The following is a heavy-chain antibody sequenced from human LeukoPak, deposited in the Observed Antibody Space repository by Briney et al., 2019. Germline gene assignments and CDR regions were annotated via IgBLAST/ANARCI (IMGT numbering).Heavy chain of an antibody. Sequence: GGSLRLSCAASGFTFSSYAMSWVRQVPGKGLEWVSAISGSGGSTYYADSVKGRFTISRDNSKNTLYLQMNSLRAEDTAVYYCARLKGSYYDFWSGPGDYWGQGTLVTVSS. D-gene: IGHD3-3*01. J-gene: IGHJ4*02. CDR2: ISGSGGST. V-gene: IGHV3-23*01. CDR1: GFTFSSYA. CDR3: ARLKGSYYDFWSGPGDY.